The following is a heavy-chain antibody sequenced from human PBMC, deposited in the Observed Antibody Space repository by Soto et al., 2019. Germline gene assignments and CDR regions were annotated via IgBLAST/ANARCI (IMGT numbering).Heavy chain of an antibody. CDR1: GGTFXSYA. V-gene: IGHV1-69*12. J-gene: IGHJ6*02. CDR2: IIPIFGTA. Sequence: QVQLVQSGAEVKKPGSSVKVXCXASGGTFXSYAIXWVRQAPGQGLEWMGGIIPIFGTANYAQKFQGRVTITADESTSTAYMELSSLRSEDTAXXXXXXXXXXXXXXXXXMDVWGQGTTVTVSS. CDR3: XXXXXXXXXXXXXMDV.